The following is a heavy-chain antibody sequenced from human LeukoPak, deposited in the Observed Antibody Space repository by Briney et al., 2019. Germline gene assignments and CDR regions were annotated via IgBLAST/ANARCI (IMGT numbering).Heavy chain of an antibody. Sequence: ASVKVSCKASGGTFSSYAISWVRQAPGQGLEWMGWINTNTGNPTYAQGFTGRFVFSLDTSVSTAYLQISSLKAEDTAVYYCARDRPWLLWFGELLPPNGYYGMDVWGQGTTVTVSS. V-gene: IGHV7-4-1*02. CDR1: GGTFSSYA. CDR3: ARDRPWLLWFGELLPPNGYYGMDV. D-gene: IGHD3-10*01. CDR2: INTNTGNP. J-gene: IGHJ6*02.